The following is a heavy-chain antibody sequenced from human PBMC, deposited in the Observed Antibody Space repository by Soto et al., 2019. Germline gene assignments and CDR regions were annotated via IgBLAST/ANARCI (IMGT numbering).Heavy chain of an antibody. V-gene: IGHV4-34*01. Sequence: SETLSLTCAVYGGSFSGYYWSWIHQPPGKGLEWIGEINHSGSTNYNPSLKSRVTISVDTSKNQFSLKLSSVTAADTAVYYCARGRYYDFWSGPRSSGGWFDPWCQGTLVTVSS. CDR3: ARGRYYDFWSGPRSSGGWFDP. D-gene: IGHD3-3*01. CDR2: INHSGST. J-gene: IGHJ5*02. CDR1: GGSFSGYY.